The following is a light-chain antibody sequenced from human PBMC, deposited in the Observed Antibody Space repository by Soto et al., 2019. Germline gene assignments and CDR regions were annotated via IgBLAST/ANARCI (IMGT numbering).Light chain of an antibody. V-gene: IGLV2-23*02. CDR3: RAYVSSSTLV. Sequence: QSALTQPASVSGSPGQSITISCTGTSSDVGGYDLVSWYQQHPGKAPKLIIYEVSKRPSGISNRFSGSKSGNTASLIISGLQGDDEGDYYCRAYVSSSTLVFGGGTKLTVL. J-gene: IGLJ3*02. CDR1: SSDVGGYDL. CDR2: EVS.